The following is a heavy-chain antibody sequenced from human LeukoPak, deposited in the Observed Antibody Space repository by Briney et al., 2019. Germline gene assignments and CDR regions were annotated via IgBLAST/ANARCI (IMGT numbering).Heavy chain of an antibody. CDR2: ISTSGSST. Sequence: GGSLRLSCAASGFTFSDYYMSWIRQAPGKGLEWVSYISTSGSSTYYADSVKGRFTISRDNSKNTLYLQMKSLRAADTAVYYCAKSPGGRHHNWGQGTLVTVSS. CDR3: AKSPGGRHHN. D-gene: IGHD3-16*01. J-gene: IGHJ4*02. V-gene: IGHV3-11*01. CDR1: GFTFSDYY.